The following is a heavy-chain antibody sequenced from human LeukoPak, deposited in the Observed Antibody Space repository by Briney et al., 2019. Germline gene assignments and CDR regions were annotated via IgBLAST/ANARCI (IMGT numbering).Heavy chain of an antibody. J-gene: IGHJ4*02. CDR2: ISGSGDST. D-gene: IGHD2-2*01. CDR1: GFTFSSYA. CDR3: AKGGYCSSTSCYTDY. Sequence: GGSLRLSCAASGFTFSSYAMSWVRQAPGKGLEWVSAISGSGDSTYYADSVKGRFTISRDNSKNTLYLQMNSLRAEDTAVYYCAKGGYCSSTSCYTDYWGQGTLVTVSS. V-gene: IGHV3-23*01.